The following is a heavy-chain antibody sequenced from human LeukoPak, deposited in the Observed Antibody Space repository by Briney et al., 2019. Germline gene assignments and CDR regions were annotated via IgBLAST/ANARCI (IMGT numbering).Heavy chain of an antibody. CDR1: GFTVSSNY. V-gene: IGHV3-53*01. Sequence: PGGSLRLSCAASGFTVSSNYMSWVRQAPGQGLEWVSVIYSGGSTYYADSEKGRFTIYRDNSKNTLYLQMNSLRAEDTAVYYCARGGYGADYYYYYYMDVWGKGTTVTVSS. J-gene: IGHJ6*03. CDR2: IYSGGST. CDR3: ARGGYGADYYYYYYMDV. D-gene: IGHD5-12*01.